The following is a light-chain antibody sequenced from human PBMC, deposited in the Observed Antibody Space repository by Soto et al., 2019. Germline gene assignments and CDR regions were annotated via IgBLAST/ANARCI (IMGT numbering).Light chain of an antibody. CDR2: AAS. J-gene: IGKJ2*01. CDR1: QSISNY. Sequence: DIQMTQSPSSLSASVGDRVTITCRGSQSISNYLNWYQQKPGKAPKLLIYAASRLQSGVPSRFSGSGSGTDFTLTISSLQREDFATYYCHQSYSSLSYTFGQGTKVDIK. CDR3: HQSYSSLSYT. V-gene: IGKV1-39*01.